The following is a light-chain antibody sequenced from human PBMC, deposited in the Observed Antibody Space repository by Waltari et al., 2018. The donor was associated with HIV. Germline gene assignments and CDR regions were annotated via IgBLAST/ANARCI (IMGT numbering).Light chain of an antibody. CDR1: SSDVGAYNL. Sequence: QSALTQPASVSGSPGQSLTISCTGTSSDVGAYNLVSWYQKYPGKAPKLIIFEVIKRPSGVSDRFSGSRSGNTASLTISGLQTEDEGDYYCCSYSGTGVVFGGGTKVTVL. CDR3: CSYSGTGVV. CDR2: EVI. J-gene: IGLJ2*01. V-gene: IGLV2-23*02.